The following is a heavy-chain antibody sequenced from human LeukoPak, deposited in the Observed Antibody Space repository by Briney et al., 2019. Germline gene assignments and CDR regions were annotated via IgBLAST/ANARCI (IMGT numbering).Heavy chain of an antibody. CDR1: GFTFDDYG. CDR2: INWNGGST. V-gene: IGHV3-20*04. J-gene: IGHJ4*02. Sequence: GGSLRLSCAASGFTFDDYGMSWVRQAPGKGLEWVSGINWNGGSTGYADSVKGRFTISRDNAKNSLYLQMNSLRAEDTAVYYCARTGFYDDSRGHTYFDSWDQGTLVTVSS. D-gene: IGHD3-22*01. CDR3: ARTGFYDDSRGHTYFDS.